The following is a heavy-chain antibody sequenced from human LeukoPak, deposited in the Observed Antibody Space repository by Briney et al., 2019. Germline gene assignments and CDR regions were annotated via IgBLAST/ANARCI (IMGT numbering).Heavy chain of an antibody. CDR3: ARHKYPLAYCSSTSCYRTDYFDY. Sequence: SETLSLTCAVYGGSFSGYYWSWIRQPPGKGLEWIGEINHSGSTNYNPSPKSRVTISVDTSKNQFSLKLSSVTAADTVVYYCARHKYPLAYCSSTSCYRTDYFDYWGQGTLVTVSS. CDR2: INHSGST. J-gene: IGHJ4*02. CDR1: GGSFSGYY. V-gene: IGHV4-34*01. D-gene: IGHD2-2*02.